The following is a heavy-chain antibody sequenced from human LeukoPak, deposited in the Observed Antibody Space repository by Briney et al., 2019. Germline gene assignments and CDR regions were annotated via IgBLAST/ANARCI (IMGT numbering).Heavy chain of an antibody. CDR2: INDGGSGK. V-gene: IGHV3-7*03. CDR3: ARAVTSTEGY. D-gene: IGHD4-17*01. Sequence: GGSLRLSCAASGCVFSNYWMTWVRQAPGKGLEWVASINDGGSGKYYVDSVKGRFTISRDNAQKSLYLEMHSLRAEDTAVYYCARAVTSTEGYWGQGTLVTVSS. CDR1: GCVFSNYW. J-gene: IGHJ4*02.